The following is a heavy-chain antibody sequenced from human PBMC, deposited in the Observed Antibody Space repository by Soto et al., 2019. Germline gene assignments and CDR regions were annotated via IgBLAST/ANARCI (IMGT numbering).Heavy chain of an antibody. J-gene: IGHJ6*02. CDR2: ISSSSSYI. CDR1: GFTFSSYS. Sequence: GGSLRLSCAASGFTFSSYSMNWVRQAPGRGLEWVSSISSSSSYIYYADSVQGRFTISTDNAKNSLYLQMNSLRAEATAVYYCARDKGNDFWSGYHYGMDVWGQGTTVTVSS. V-gene: IGHV3-21*01. CDR3: ARDKGNDFWSGYHYGMDV. D-gene: IGHD3-3*01.